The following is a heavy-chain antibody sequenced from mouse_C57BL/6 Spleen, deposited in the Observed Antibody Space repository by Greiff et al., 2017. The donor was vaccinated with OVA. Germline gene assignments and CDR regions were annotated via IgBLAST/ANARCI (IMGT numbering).Heavy chain of an antibody. Sequence: EVKVVESGGGLVKPGGSLKLSCAASGFTFSSYAMSWVRPTPEKRLEWVATISDGGSYTYYPDNVKGRFPISRDNARNNLYLQMSHLKSEDTAMYYCARDERVTGARGFDYWGQGTTLTVSS. J-gene: IGHJ2*01. V-gene: IGHV5-4*01. CDR3: ARDERVTGARGFDY. CDR1: GFTFSSYA. CDR2: ISDGGSYT. D-gene: IGHD4-1*01.